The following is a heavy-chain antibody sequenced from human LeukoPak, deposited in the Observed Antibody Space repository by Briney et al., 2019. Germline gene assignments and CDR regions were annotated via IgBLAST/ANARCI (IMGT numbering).Heavy chain of an antibody. Sequence: PSETLSLTCTVSRGSISSYYWSWIRQPPGKGLEWIGYIYYSGSTNYNPSLKSRVTISVDTSKNQFSLKLTSVTAADTAVYSCARVRILGVVXFDYWGQGTLVTXXS. CDR2: IYYSGST. J-gene: IGHJ4*02. V-gene: IGHV4-59*01. CDR1: RGSISSYY. D-gene: IGHD3-3*01. CDR3: ARVRILGVVXFDY.